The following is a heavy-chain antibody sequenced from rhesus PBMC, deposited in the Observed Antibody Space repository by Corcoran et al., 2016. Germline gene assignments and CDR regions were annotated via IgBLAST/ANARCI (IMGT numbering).Heavy chain of an antibody. V-gene: IGHV4-57*02. J-gene: IGHJ6*01. CDR3: ARKGGNYGLDS. D-gene: IGHD4-29*01. CDR2: ISGTSGST. Sequence: QLQLQESGPGLVKPSATLSLTCAVAGGSVSRRNWWSWIRQPPGKGLEWIGRISGTSGSTNYNPSLTSRVTISTDTSKNQFSLKVSSVTAADTAVYYCARKGGNYGLDSWGQGVVVTVSS. CDR1: GGSVSRRNW.